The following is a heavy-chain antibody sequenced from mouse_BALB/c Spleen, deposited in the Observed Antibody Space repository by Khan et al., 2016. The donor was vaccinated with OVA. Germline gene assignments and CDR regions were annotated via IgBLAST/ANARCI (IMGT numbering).Heavy chain of an antibody. CDR1: GYTFTDFT. V-gene: IGHV1S137*01. J-gene: IGHJ3*01. CDR2: ISTYYGDA. Sequence: VELVESGAELVRPGVSVKISCKGSGYTFTDFTMHWVKLSHAMSLEWIGVISTYYGDATYNQKFKDKATMTVDKSSSTAYMELARLTSEDSAINYCTRGGGGNRFAYWGQGTLVTVSA. CDR3: TRGGGGNRFAY.